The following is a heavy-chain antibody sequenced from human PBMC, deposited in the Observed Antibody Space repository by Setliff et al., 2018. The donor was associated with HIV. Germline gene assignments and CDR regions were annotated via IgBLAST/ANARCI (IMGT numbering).Heavy chain of an antibody. CDR3: ARDEGRATGSWWDQSASWYLDY. CDR1: GGSMNNYY. CDR2: IYENAYA. Sequence: ASETLSLTCTVSGGSMNNYYWNWIRQTPGKGLEWIGYIYENAYAHYTVSLRSRVTVSMDTSKNQFSLTVNSVTAADTAMYFCARDEGRATGSWWDQSASWYLDYWGHGILVTVSS. D-gene: IGHD6-13*01. J-gene: IGHJ4*01. V-gene: IGHV4-59*12.